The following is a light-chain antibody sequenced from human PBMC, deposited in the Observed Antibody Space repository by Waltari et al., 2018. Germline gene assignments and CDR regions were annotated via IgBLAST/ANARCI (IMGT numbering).Light chain of an antibody. Sequence: DIVMTQSPDSLAVSLGERATINCKSSQSVLYSSNNKNYLDWYQQKPGQPPKLLLYWASTRESGVPERFSGSGSGTDFTLTISSLQAEDVAVYYCQQYYSTPPRTFGQGTKVEIK. CDR3: QQYYSTPPRT. J-gene: IGKJ1*01. CDR1: QSVLYSSNNKNY. CDR2: WAS. V-gene: IGKV4-1*01.